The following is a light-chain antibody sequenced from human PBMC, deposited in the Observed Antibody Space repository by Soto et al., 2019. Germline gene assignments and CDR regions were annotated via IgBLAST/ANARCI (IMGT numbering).Light chain of an antibody. V-gene: IGKV1-5*03. CDR1: QSISTW. J-gene: IGKJ2*01. CDR2: KAS. Sequence: DIQMTQSPSTLSASVGDRVTITCRASQSISTWLAWYQQKPGKAPKLLIYKASSLESGFPSRFSGSGSGTEFTLTISSLQPEDFATFYCQQYNIFPYTFGQGTKLEIK. CDR3: QQYNIFPYT.